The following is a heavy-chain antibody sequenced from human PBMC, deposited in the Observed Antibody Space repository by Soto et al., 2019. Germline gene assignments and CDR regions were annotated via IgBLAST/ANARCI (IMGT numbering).Heavy chain of an antibody. CDR3: ARYPTAQWEKGFMAFDI. D-gene: IGHD1-26*01. J-gene: IGHJ3*02. CDR2: IKYSGTT. V-gene: IGHV4-39*01. CDR1: GGSISSSRCH. Sequence: SETLSLTCTVSGGSISSSRCHWGWIRQPPGKGLEWIASIKYSGTTFYNPSLKSRVTLSVDTSKNQFALKLSSVTAADTAVYYCARYPTAQWEKGFMAFDIWGQGTVVT.